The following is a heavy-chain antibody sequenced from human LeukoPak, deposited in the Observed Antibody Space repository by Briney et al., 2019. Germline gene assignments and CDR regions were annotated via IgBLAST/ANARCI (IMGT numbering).Heavy chain of an antibody. V-gene: IGHV4-59*08. CDR1: GGSISSYY. CDR2: IYYSGST. CDR3: ARRPQYGSYDY. D-gene: IGHD4-17*01. J-gene: IGHJ4*02. Sequence: SETLSLTCTVSGGSISSYYWSWIRQPPGKGLEWIGYIYYSGSTNYNPSLKSRVTISVDTSKNQFSLKLSSVTAADTAVYYCARRPQYGSYDYWGQGTLVTVSS.